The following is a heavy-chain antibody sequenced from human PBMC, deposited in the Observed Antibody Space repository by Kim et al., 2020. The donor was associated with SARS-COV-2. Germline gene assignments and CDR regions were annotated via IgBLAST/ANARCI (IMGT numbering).Heavy chain of an antibody. D-gene: IGHD3-10*01. CDR2: ISGSGGST. Sequence: GGSLRLSCAASGFTFSSYAMSWVRQAPGKGLEWVSAISGSGGSTYYADSVKGRFTISRDNSKNTLYLQMNSLRAEDTAVYYCAKAPGSGSYLGPPKNAFDIWGQGTMVTVSS. CDR3: AKAPGSGSYLGPPKNAFDI. CDR1: GFTFSSYA. J-gene: IGHJ3*02. V-gene: IGHV3-23*01.